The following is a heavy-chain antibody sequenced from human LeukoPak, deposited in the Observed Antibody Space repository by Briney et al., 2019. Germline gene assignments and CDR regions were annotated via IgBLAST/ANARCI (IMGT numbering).Heavy chain of an antibody. J-gene: IGHJ4*02. Sequence: PSETLSLTCTVSGGSISSYYWSWIRQPPGKGLEWIGNIYYSGSTNYNPSLKSRVSISADTSQNQFSLKLSSVTAADTAVYYCASGGSWSRYFDYWGQGTLVTVSS. CDR1: GGSISSYY. D-gene: IGHD1-26*01. CDR2: IYYSGST. CDR3: ASGGSWSRYFDY. V-gene: IGHV4-59*01.